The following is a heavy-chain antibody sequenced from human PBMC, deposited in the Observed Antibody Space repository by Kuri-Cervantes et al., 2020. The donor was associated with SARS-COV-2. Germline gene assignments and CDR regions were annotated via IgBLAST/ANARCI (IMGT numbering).Heavy chain of an antibody. CDR3: ARVPYYDFWSGYPWFDP. D-gene: IGHD3-3*01. CDR1: GYTLTELS. Sequence: ASVKVSCKVSGYTLTELSMHWVRQAPGKGLEWMGGFDPEDGETIYAQKFQGRVTVTRDTSTSTVYMELSSLRSDDTAVYYCARVPYYDFWSGYPWFDPWGQGTLVTVSS. V-gene: IGHV1-24*01. J-gene: IGHJ5*02. CDR2: FDPEDGET.